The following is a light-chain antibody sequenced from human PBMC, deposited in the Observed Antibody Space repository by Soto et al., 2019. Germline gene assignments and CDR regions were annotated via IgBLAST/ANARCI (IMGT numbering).Light chain of an antibody. J-gene: IGLJ2*01. CDR2: GNS. V-gene: IGLV1-40*01. CDR1: SSNIGAGYD. Sequence: QSVLTQPPSVSGAPGQRVTISCTGSSSNIGAGYDVHWYQLLPGTAPKLLIYGNSNRPSGVPDRFSGSKSGTSASLAITGLQAEDEADYYCQSYDSSLSTPVFGGGTKLTVL. CDR3: QSYDSSLSTPV.